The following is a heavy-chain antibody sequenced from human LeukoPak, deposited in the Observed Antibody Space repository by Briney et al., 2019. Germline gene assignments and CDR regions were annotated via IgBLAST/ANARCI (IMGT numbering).Heavy chain of an antibody. J-gene: IGHJ4*02. CDR2: ISFDGTNK. V-gene: IGHV3-30-3*01. Sequence: GRSLRLSCTASGFTFNAYAMHWVRQAPGKGLEWVAVISFDGTNKYYADSVKGRFTISRDNSKNTLFLQMNSLRADDTAVYYCARGFYGSGSYLDYWGQGTLATVSS. CDR3: ARGFYGSGSYLDY. CDR1: GFTFNAYA. D-gene: IGHD3-10*01.